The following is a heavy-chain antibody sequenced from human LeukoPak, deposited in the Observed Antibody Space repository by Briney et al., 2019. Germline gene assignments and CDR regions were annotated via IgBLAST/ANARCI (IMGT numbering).Heavy chain of an antibody. Sequence: PGGSLRLSCTAPGFTFGDYALNWFRQAPGKGLEWVGFIRSKAYGGTTEYAASVKGRFIISRDDSKSIAYLQMNSLNTEDTAVYYCTSFYYFDSSGSPFDYWGQGTLVTVSS. CDR3: TSFYYFDSSGSPFDY. J-gene: IGHJ4*02. CDR1: GFTFGDYA. V-gene: IGHV3-49*03. CDR2: IRSKAYGGTT. D-gene: IGHD3-22*01.